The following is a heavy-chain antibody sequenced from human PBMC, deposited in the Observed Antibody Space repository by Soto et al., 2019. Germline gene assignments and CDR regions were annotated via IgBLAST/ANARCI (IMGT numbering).Heavy chain of an antibody. V-gene: IGHV1-69*13. CDR2: IIPIFGTA. CDR1: GGTFSSYA. CDR3: ARDGSRQPLYFDY. D-gene: IGHD1-1*01. J-gene: IGHJ4*02. Sequence: SVKVSCKASGGTFSSYAISWVRQAPGQGPEWMGGIIPIFGTANYAQKFQGRVTITADESTSTAYMELSSLRSEDTAVYYCARDGSRQPLYFDYWGQGTLVTVSS.